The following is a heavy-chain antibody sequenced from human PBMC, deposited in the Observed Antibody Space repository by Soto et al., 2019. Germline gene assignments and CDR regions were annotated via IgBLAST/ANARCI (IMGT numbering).Heavy chain of an antibody. CDR1: GGSISSYY. Sequence: QVQLQESGPGLVKPSETLSLTCTVSGGSISSYYWSWIRQPPGKGLEWIGYIYYSGSTNYNPSLKSRVTISVDTSKNQFSLKLSSVTAADTAVYYCASAHYCSSTSCSNPRGPFYYYYMDVWGKGTTVTVSS. J-gene: IGHJ6*03. CDR3: ASAHYCSSTSCSNPRGPFYYYYMDV. V-gene: IGHV4-59*01. D-gene: IGHD2-2*01. CDR2: IYYSGST.